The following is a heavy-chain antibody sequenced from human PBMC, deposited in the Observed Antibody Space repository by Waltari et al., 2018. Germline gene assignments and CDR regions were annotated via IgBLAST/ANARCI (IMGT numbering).Heavy chain of an antibody. CDR3: ARELGN. J-gene: IGHJ4*02. V-gene: IGHV4-61*02. CDR2: IYTSGST. Sequence: QVQLQESGPGLVKPSQTLSLTCAVSGASLSSRNSWTWIRQPAGKGLGWIGLIYTSGSTNYNPSLKSRVTISVDASKNQFSLKLSSVTAADTAVYYCARELGNWGQGTLVTVSA. CDR1: GASLSSRNS.